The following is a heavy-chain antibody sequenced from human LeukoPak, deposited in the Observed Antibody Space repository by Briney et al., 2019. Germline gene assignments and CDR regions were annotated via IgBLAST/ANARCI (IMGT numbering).Heavy chain of an antibody. CDR1: GYTFDSYG. Sequence: ASVKVSCKASGYTFDSYGISWVRQAPGQGLEWMGWISAYNANTNYAQKLQGRVTMTTDTSTSTAYMELRSLRSDDTAVHYCARAPEGLWSHAPFDIWGQGTMVTVSS. D-gene: IGHD3-10*01. CDR3: ARAPEGLWSHAPFDI. V-gene: IGHV1-18*01. J-gene: IGHJ3*02. CDR2: ISAYNANT.